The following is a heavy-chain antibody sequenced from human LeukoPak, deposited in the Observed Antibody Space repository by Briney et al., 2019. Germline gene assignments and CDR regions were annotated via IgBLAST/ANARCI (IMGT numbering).Heavy chain of an antibody. CDR3: VKDHVYYDLDS. J-gene: IGHJ4*02. D-gene: IGHD3-22*01. CDR1: GFTFSTYS. V-gene: IGHV3-30*02. CDR2: IRSDGSTT. Sequence: GGSLRLSCAASGFTFSTYSMHWVRQAPGKGLQWVSHIRSDGSTTYCADSVKGRFTISRDNSKNTLYLQMISLRPEDTAVYYCVKDHVYYDLDSGGRGPLVTVSS.